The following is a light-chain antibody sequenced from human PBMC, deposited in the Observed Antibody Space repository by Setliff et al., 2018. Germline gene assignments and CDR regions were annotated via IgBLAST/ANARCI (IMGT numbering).Light chain of an antibody. V-gene: IGLV1-44*01. J-gene: IGLJ1*01. CDR3: EAWDDSLNGYV. CDR2: SNN. CDR1: TSNIGSNP. Sequence: QSVLTQPPSASGTPWQRITISCSGGTSNIGSNPVNWYQQLPGTAPKLLIYSNNQRPSGVPDRFSGSKSGTSASLAVSGLQSEDEADFYCEAWDDSLNGYVFGSGTKVTVL.